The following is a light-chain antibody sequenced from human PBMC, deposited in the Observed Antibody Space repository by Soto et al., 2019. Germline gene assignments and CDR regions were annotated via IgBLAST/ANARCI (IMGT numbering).Light chain of an antibody. CDR3: QQYYSYPPT. CDR2: AAS. J-gene: IGKJ1*01. V-gene: IGKV1-8*01. CDR1: QGISRY. Sequence: AIRMTPSPYSFSASTGDRVTITCRASQGISRYLAWYQQKPGKAPKLLIYAASTLLSGVPSRFSGSGHGTDFTLTITGLQAEDCATYCCQQYYSYPPTFGKGTKVEIK.